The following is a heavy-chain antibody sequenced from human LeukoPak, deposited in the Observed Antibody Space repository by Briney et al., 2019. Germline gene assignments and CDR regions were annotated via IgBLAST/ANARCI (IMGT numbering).Heavy chain of an antibody. D-gene: IGHD6-13*01. J-gene: IGHJ1*01. Sequence: SETLSLTCAVSGYSISSGYYWSWIRQPAGKGLEWIGRIYTSGSTNYNPSLKSRVTISVDTSKNQFSLKLSSVTAADTAVYYCARGLAAAGIVFQHWGQGTLVTVSS. CDR3: ARGLAAAGIVFQH. V-gene: IGHV4-61*02. CDR1: GYSISSGYY. CDR2: IYTSGST.